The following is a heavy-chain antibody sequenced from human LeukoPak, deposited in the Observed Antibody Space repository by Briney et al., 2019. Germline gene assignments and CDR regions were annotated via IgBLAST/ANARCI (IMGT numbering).Heavy chain of an antibody. D-gene: IGHD2-2*01. CDR1: GFTFSSYG. Sequence: GGSLRLSCAASGFTFSSYGMSWVRQAPGKGLEWVSAISGSGGSTYYADSVKGRFTISRDNSKNTLYLQMNSLRAEDTAVYYRAKARYCSSTSCSNWFDPWGQGTLVTVSS. V-gene: IGHV3-23*01. J-gene: IGHJ5*02. CDR3: AKARYCSSTSCSNWFDP. CDR2: ISGSGGST.